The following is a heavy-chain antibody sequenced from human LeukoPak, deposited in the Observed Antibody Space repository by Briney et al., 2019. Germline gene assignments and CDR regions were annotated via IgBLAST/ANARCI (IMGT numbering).Heavy chain of an antibody. Sequence: ASVKVSCKASGATFSSYAISWVRQAPGQGLEWMGRIIPIFGIANYAQKFQGRVTITADKSTSTPYMELSSLRSEDTAVYYCARATRGIKDDFWSGFNWFDPWGQGTLVTVSS. J-gene: IGHJ5*02. CDR1: GATFSSYA. D-gene: IGHD3-3*01. CDR3: ARATRGIKDDFWSGFNWFDP. V-gene: IGHV1-69*04. CDR2: IIPIFGIA.